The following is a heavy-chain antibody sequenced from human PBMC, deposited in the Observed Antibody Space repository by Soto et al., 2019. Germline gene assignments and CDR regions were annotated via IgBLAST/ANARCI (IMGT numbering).Heavy chain of an antibody. J-gene: IGHJ4*02. CDR2: ISSSSSYI. CDR3: AKVVRQQLVRCYFDY. CDR1: GFTFSSYS. V-gene: IGHV3-21*04. Sequence: PGGSLRLSCAASGFTFSSYSMNWVRQAPGKGLEWVSSISSSSSYIYYADSVKGRFTISRDNAKNSLYLQMNSLRAEDTAVYYCAKVVRQQLVRCYFDYWGQGTLVTVSS. D-gene: IGHD6-13*01.